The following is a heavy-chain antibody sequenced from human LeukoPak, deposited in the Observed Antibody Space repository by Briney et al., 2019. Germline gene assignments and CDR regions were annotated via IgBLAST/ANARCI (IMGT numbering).Heavy chain of an antibody. CDR2: IYYSGNT. J-gene: IGHJ4*02. CDR1: GGSISSYY. D-gene: IGHD3-3*01. Sequence: SETLSLTCTVSGGSISSYYWSWIRQPPGKGLEWIGYIYYSGNTDYNPSLKSRVTISLDTSENQFSLRLSSVTAADTAVYYCARSRLSGVITPLYYWGQGTLVVVSS. CDR3: ARSRLSGVITPLYY. V-gene: IGHV4-59*01.